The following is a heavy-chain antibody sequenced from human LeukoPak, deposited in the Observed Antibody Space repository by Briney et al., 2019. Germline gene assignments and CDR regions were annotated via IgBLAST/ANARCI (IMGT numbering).Heavy chain of an antibody. D-gene: IGHD4-23*01. V-gene: IGHV3-53*01. CDR1: GFTVSSNY. CDR3: AKDVTTVVTPSCDY. J-gene: IGHJ4*02. Sequence: GGSLRLSCAASGFTVSSNYMSWVRQAPGKGLEWVSVIYSGGSTYYADSVKGRFTISRDNSKNTLYLQMNSLRAEDTAVYYCAKDVTTVVTPSCDYWGQGTLVTVSS. CDR2: IYSGGST.